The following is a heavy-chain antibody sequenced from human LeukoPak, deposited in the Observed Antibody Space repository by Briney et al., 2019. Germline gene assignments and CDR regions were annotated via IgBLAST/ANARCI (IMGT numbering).Heavy chain of an antibody. Sequence: ASVRVSCKASGYTFTSYDINWVRQAPGQGLEWMGWMNPNSGNTVYAQKFQGRVTMTRNTSISTAYMELSSLRSEDTAVYYCARGIRLDYDFWSGTWGWFDPWGQGTLVTVSS. J-gene: IGHJ5*02. CDR1: GYTFTSYD. D-gene: IGHD3-3*01. V-gene: IGHV1-8*01. CDR2: MNPNSGNT. CDR3: ARGIRLDYDFWSGTWGWFDP.